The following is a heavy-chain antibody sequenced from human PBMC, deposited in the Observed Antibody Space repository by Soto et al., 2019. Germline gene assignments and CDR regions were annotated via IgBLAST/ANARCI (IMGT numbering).Heavy chain of an antibody. CDR1: GFTLGAYV. V-gene: IGHV3-30*18. CDR3: AKSVPDPACRGGGCHRTFDY. Sequence: QVQLVESGGGVVQPGGSVRLSCTASGFTLGAYVMHWVRQAQGKGPEWVAAISADGRDLFYAASVEGRFTISRDNSKNTLFLQMNSLTSEDTSVYSCAKSVPDPACRGGGCHRTFDYWGQGNMVTVSS. CDR2: ISADGRDL. J-gene: IGHJ4*02. D-gene: IGHD2-15*01.